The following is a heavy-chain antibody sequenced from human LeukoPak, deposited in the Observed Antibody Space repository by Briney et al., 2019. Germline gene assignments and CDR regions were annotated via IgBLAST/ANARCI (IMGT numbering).Heavy chain of an antibody. V-gene: IGHV1-2*02. J-gene: IGHJ4*02. CDR3: AREGAGGSGSYYNL. CDR1: GYTFTGYY. CDR2: INPNSGGT. D-gene: IGHD3-10*01. Sequence: ASVKVSCKASGYTFTGYYMHWVRQAPGQGLEWMGWINPNSGGTNYAQKFQGRVTMTRDTSISTAYMELSRLRSDDTAVYYCAREGAGGSGSYYNLWGQGTLVTVSS.